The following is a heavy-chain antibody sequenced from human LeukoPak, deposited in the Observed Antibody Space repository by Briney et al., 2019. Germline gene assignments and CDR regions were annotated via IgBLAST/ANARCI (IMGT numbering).Heavy chain of an antibody. Sequence: SETLSLTCAVYGGSFSGYYWSWIRQPPGKGLEWIGEINHSGSTNYNPSLKSRVTISVDKSKNQFSLKLSSVTAADTAVYYCARVRRWLQPSVYYYYYMDVWGKGTTVTVSS. D-gene: IGHD5-24*01. CDR3: ARVRRWLQPSVYYYYYMDV. V-gene: IGHV4-34*01. CDR1: GGSFSGYY. CDR2: INHSGST. J-gene: IGHJ6*03.